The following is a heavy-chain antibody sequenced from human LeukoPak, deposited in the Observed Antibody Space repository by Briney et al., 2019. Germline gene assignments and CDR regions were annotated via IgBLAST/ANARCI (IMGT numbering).Heavy chain of an antibody. CDR1: GYTFTSYA. D-gene: IGHD3-9*01. J-gene: IGHJ4*02. CDR2: INAGNGNT. CDR3: ARGKLRYFDWCDY. Sequence: GASVKVSCKASGYTFTSYAMHWVRQAPGQRLEWMGWINAGNGNTKYLQKFQGRVTITRDTSASTAYMELSSLRCEDTAVYYCARGKLRYFDWCDYWGQGTLVTVSS. V-gene: IGHV1-3*01.